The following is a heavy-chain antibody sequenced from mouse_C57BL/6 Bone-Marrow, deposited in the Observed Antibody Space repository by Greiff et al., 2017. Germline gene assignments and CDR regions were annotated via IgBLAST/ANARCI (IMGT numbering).Heavy chain of an antibody. V-gene: IGHV1-81*01. Sequence: VQLQQSGAELARPGASVKLSCKASGYTFTSYGLGWVKQRPGQGLEWLGEIYPRSGSTYYNEKFNGKATLTADKSSITAYMEVRILTCGDSAVYFWVRQGGKWFAYWGQGTLVTVSA. J-gene: IGHJ3*01. CDR2: IYPRSGST. CDR1: GYTFTSYG. CDR3: VRQGGKWFAY.